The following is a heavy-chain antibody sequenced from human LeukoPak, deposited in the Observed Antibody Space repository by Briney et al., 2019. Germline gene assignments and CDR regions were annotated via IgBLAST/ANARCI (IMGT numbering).Heavy chain of an antibody. J-gene: IGHJ5*02. CDR2: ISAYNGNT. CDR1: GYTFTSYG. CDR3: ARGLRSMLNWFDP. V-gene: IGHV1-18*01. D-gene: IGHD2-8*01. Sequence: ASVKVSCKASGYTFTSYGISWVRQAPGQGLGWMGWISAYNGNTKYSQKLQGRVTMTTDTSTSTAYMELRSLRSDDTAVYYCARGLRSMLNWFDPWGQGTLVTVSS.